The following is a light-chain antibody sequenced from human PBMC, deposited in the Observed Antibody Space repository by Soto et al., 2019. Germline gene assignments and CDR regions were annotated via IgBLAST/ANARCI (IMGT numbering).Light chain of an antibody. J-gene: IGLJ1*01. V-gene: IGLV1-44*01. CDR1: NSNLGTNT. Sequence: QSLLTQPPSASATPGQRVTISCSGSNSNLGTNTVNWYQQLPGTAHRLLIYTNNHRPSGVTQRFAGSQTGTSASLAIGGLQSEDGDDYYGAACDDRLGAYVLGTGTTLTLL. CDR3: AACDDRLGAYV. CDR2: TNN.